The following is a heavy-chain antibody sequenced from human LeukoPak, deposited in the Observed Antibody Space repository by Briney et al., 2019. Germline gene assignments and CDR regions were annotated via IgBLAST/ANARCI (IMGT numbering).Heavy chain of an antibody. J-gene: IGHJ4*02. D-gene: IGHD6-19*01. CDR3: ARGAVAHFDC. Sequence: SQTLSLTCAISGDSVSSNSFAWNWIRQSPSRGLEWLGRTYYRSKWYNDYAVPVKSRITINSDTSKNQFSLHLNSVTPDDTAVYYCARGAVAHFDCWGQGTLVTVSS. CDR1: GDSVSSNSFA. CDR2: TYYRSKWYN. V-gene: IGHV6-1*01.